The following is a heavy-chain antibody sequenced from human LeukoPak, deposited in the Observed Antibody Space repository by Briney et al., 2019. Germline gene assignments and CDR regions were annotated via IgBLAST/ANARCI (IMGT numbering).Heavy chain of an antibody. D-gene: IGHD6-19*01. Sequence: GGSLRLSCAASGFTFDDYCLNWVRQAPGKGLEWVSAIHWNGVSTGYADSVKGRFTISRDNAKNSLSLQMNSLRAEDTALYFCARVVCSRGWHGYFALWGRGTLVTVSS. CDR1: GFTFDDYC. V-gene: IGHV3-20*04. J-gene: IGHJ2*01. CDR3: ARVVCSRGWHGYFAL. CDR2: IHWNGVST.